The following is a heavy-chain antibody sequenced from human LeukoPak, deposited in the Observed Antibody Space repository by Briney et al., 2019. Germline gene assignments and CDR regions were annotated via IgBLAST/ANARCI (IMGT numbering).Heavy chain of an antibody. J-gene: IGHJ4*02. CDR3: ARDSGGSFDY. CDR1: GGTFSSYA. CDR2: IIPILGIA. Sequence: ASVKVSCKASGGTFSSYAISWVRQAPGQGLEWMGRIIPILGIANYAQKFRGRVTITADKSTSTAYMELSSLRSEDTAVYYCARDSGGSFDYWGQGTLVTVSS. D-gene: IGHD2-15*01. V-gene: IGHV1-69*04.